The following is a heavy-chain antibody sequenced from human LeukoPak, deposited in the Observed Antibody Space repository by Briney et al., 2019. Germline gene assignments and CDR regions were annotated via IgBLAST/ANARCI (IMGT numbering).Heavy chain of an antibody. V-gene: IGHV1-2*02. D-gene: IGHD5-12*01. CDR3: ARVIVATMSFDY. CDR1: GYTFIDHY. J-gene: IGHJ4*02. CDR2: INPNSGGT. Sequence: ASVKVSCKASGYTFIDHYMHWVRQAPGQGLEWMGWINPNSGGTNYAQKFQGRVTMTRDTSISTAYMELSRLRSDDTAVYYCARVIVATMSFDYWGQGTLVTVSS.